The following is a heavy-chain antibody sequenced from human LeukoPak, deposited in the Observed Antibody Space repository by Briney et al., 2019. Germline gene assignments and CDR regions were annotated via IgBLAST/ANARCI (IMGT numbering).Heavy chain of an antibody. CDR3: ANRIQRVDDY. CDR2: ISGSGGST. CDR1: GFTFTSYA. J-gene: IGHJ4*02. Sequence: PGGSLRLSCAASGFTFTSYAMSWVRQAPGKGLEWVSAISGSGGSTYYADSVKGRFTISRDNSKNTMYLQMNSLRAEDTAVYYCANRIQRVDDYWGQGTLVTVSS. V-gene: IGHV3-23*01. D-gene: IGHD5-18*01.